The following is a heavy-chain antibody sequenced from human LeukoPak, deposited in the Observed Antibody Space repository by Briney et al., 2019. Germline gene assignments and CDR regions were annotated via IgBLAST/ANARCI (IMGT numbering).Heavy chain of an antibody. CDR3: AWDESISTALP. CDR2: ISVYNGDT. J-gene: IGHJ5*02. D-gene: IGHD2-21*01. V-gene: IGHV1-18*01. Sequence: ASVKVSCKASGHNFTSYGISWVRQAPGQGLEWMGWISVYNGDTNYAQSLQGRVTLTTDTSTTTAYMDLRSLGSDDTAVYYCAWDESISTALPWGQGTLVTVSS. CDR1: GHNFTSYG.